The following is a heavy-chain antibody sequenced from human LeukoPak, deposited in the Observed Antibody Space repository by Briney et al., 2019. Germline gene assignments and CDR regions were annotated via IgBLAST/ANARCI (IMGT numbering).Heavy chain of an antibody. Sequence: PETLSLTCTVSGGSISSYYWRWIRQPPGKGLEWIGYIYYSGSTNYNPSLKSRVTISVDTSKNQFSLKLSSVTAADTAVYYCARGVGDYYFDYWGQGALVTVSS. V-gene: IGHV4-59*01. J-gene: IGHJ4*02. CDR3: ARGVGDYYFDY. CDR1: GGSISSYY. CDR2: IYYSGST. D-gene: IGHD4-17*01.